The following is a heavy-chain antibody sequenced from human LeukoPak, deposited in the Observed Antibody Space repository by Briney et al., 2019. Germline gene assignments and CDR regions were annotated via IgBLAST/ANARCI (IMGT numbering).Heavy chain of an antibody. V-gene: IGHV4-31*03. Sequence: TSQTLSLTCTVSGGSISSGGYYWSWIRQHPGKGLEWIGYIYYSGSTYYNPSLKSRVTISVDTYKNQFSLMLSSVTAADTAVYYCARDRYTVVSWYFDLWGRGTLVTVSS. CDR3: ARDRYTVVSWYFDL. CDR1: GGSISSGGYY. D-gene: IGHD4-23*01. CDR2: IYYSGST. J-gene: IGHJ2*01.